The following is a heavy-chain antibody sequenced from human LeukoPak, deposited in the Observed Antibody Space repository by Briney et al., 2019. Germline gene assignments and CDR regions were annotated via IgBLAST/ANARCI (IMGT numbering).Heavy chain of an antibody. CDR2: IIPIFGTA. V-gene: IGHV1-69*05. D-gene: IGHD3-3*01. CDR1: GGTFSSYA. Sequence: SVKVSCKASGGTFSSYAISWVRQAPGQGLEWMGGIIPIFGTANYAQKFQGRATITTDESTSTAYMELSSLRSEDTAVYYCARQHLNDFWSGYPNWFDPWGQGTLVTVSS. J-gene: IGHJ5*02. CDR3: ARQHLNDFWSGYPNWFDP.